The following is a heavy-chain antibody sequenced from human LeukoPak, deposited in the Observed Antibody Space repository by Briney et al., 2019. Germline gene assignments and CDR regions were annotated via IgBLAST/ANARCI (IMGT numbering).Heavy chain of an antibody. Sequence: ASVKVSCKASGYTFTSHYIHWVRQAPGQGPEWMGIINPSGGSTSYAQMFQGRVTMTRDTSTSTVYMELSSLRSEDTAVYYCARDRGGNTYWFDPWGQGTLVTVSS. V-gene: IGHV1-46*01. CDR1: GYTFTSHY. J-gene: IGHJ5*02. CDR3: ARDRGGNTYWFDP. D-gene: IGHD4-23*01. CDR2: INPSGGST.